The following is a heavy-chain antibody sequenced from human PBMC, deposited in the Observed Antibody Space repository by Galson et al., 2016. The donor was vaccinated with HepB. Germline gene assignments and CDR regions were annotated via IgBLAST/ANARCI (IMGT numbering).Heavy chain of an antibody. Sequence: SLRLSCAASGITFRDFNMNWIRQAPGKGPEWVSSISSSSVDTYYADSVKGRFSISRDDSTNSLFLQLNSLRDADTAVYYCARGSAFGGVDNWGQGTLVTVSS. J-gene: IGHJ4*02. CDR3: ARGSAFGGVDN. D-gene: IGHD3-16*01. V-gene: IGHV3-21*04. CDR1: GITFRDFN. CDR2: ISSSSVDT.